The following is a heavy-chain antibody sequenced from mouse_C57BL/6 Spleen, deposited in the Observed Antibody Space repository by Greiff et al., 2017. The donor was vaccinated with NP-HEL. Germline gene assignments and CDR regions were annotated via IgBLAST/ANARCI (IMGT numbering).Heavy chain of an antibody. V-gene: IGHV1-52*01. D-gene: IGHD2-4*01. CDR3: ARMDYAAWFAY. CDR2: IDPSDSET. CDR1: GYTFTSYW. Sequence: QVQLQQPGAELVRPGSSVKLSCKASGYTFTSYWMHWVKQRPIQGLEWIGNIDPSDSETHYNQKFKDKATLTVEKSSSTAYMQLSSLTSEYSAVYYCARMDYAAWFAYWGQGTLVTVSA. J-gene: IGHJ3*01.